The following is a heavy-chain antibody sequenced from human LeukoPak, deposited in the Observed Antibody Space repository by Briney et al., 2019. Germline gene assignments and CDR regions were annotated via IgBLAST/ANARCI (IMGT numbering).Heavy chain of an antibody. D-gene: IGHD1-26*01. CDR2: IYPNNGGT. J-gene: IGHJ4*02. Sequence: ASVKVSCKASGYTFTGYYIHWVRQAPGQGLEWMGWIYPNNGGTNYAQKFQGRVTMTRDTSITTAYMEVSRLNSDDTAVYYCARVYRGSPEGFDYWGQGTLVTVSS. V-gene: IGHV1-2*02. CDR1: GYTFTGYY. CDR3: ARVYRGSPEGFDY.